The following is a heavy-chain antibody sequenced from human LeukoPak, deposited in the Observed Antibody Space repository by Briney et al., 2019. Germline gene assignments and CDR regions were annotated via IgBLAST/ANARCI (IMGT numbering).Heavy chain of an antibody. J-gene: IGHJ6*03. CDR1: GYTFTSYG. D-gene: IGHD3-3*01. CDR3: AREGWTIFGVVTPDYYYYMDV. V-gene: IGHV1-18*01. CDR2: ISAYNGNT. Sequence: ASVKVSCKASGYTFTSYGISWVRQAPGQGLEWMGWISAYNGNTNYAQKLQGRVTMTTDTSTSTAYMELRSLRSDDTAVYYCAREGWTIFGVVTPDYYYYMDVWGKGTTVTVSS.